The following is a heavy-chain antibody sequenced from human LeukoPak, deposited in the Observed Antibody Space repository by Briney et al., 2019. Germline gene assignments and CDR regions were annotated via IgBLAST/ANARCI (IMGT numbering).Heavy chain of an antibody. CDR2: IRSKANNYAT. V-gene: IGHV3-73*01. CDR1: GLTLTGSA. CDR3: TRCGDSRYYYYYMDV. D-gene: IGHD4-17*01. J-gene: IGHJ6*03. Sequence: GGSLTLSCPASGLTLTGSAMHWVRQAAGKGLEWVGRIRSKANNYATAYAASVKGRFTISRDDSKNTAYLQMNSLKTEDTAVYYCTRCGDSRYYYYYMDVWGKGTTVTVSS.